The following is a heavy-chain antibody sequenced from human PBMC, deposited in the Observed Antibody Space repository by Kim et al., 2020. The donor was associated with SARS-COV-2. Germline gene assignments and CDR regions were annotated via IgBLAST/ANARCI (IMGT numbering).Heavy chain of an antibody. D-gene: IGHD3-22*01. J-gene: IGHJ6*01. CDR2: INHSGST. CDR1: GGSFSGYY. Sequence: SETLSLTCAVYGGSFSGYYWSWIRQPPGKGLEWIGEINHSGSTNYNPSLKSRVTISVDTSKNQFSLKLSSVTAADTAVYYCATDHYDSSGYPLGYYGMDV. V-gene: IGHV4-34*01. CDR3: ATDHYDSSGYPLGYYGMDV.